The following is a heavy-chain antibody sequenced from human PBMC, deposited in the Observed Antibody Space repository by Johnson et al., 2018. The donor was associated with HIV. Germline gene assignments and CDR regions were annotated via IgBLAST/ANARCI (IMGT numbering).Heavy chain of an antibody. CDR3: AKDLGESEKEELASEYYDFGLDYPGQDPRGEVGSFDM. Sequence: QVQLVESGGGLGKPGASLRLSCAASGFTFTDYYMSWLRQAPGKGLEWVSYISSTASTIYYADSVKGRFTISRDNSKNSLYLQMNSLRAEDTAVYYCAKDLGESEKEELASEYYDFGLDYPGQDPRGEVGSFDMWGQGAMVTVSS. CDR2: ISSTASTI. V-gene: IGHV3-11*04. CDR1: GFTFTDYY. D-gene: IGHD3-3*01. J-gene: IGHJ3*02.